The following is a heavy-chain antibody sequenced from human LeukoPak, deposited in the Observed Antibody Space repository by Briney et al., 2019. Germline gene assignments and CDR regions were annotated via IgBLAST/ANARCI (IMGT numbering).Heavy chain of an antibody. V-gene: IGHV4-59*01. CDR3: ARGTVTINYFDY. Sequence: SETLSLTCTVSGDSISSYYWSWIRQPPGKGLEWIGYIHYTGSTNYNPSLKSRVTMAVDTPKNPFSLRLSSVTAADTAMYYCARGTVTINYFDYWGQGTLITVSS. CDR2: IHYTGST. D-gene: IGHD4-17*01. CDR1: GDSISSYY. J-gene: IGHJ4*02.